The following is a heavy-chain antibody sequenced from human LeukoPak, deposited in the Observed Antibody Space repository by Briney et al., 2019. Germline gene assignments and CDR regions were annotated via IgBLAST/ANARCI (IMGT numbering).Heavy chain of an antibody. D-gene: IGHD3-3*01. J-gene: IGHJ6*02. Sequence: SETLSLTWTVSGGSISSGDYYWSRNRQPPGKGLEWIGYIYYSGGTYYNPSLKSRITISVDTSKNQFSLKLSSVTAADTAVYYCARGLYYDFWSGSHYGMDVWGQAATVTVSS. CDR3: ARGLYYDFWSGSHYGMDV. CDR2: IYYSGGT. CDR1: GGSISSGDYY. V-gene: IGHV4-30-4*01.